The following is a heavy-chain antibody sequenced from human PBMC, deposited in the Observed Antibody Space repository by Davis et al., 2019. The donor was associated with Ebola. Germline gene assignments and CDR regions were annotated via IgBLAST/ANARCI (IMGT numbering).Heavy chain of an antibody. J-gene: IGHJ4*02. CDR1: VITFSSYD. D-gene: IGHD6-13*01. V-gene: IGHV3-23*01. Sequence: PGGSLRLSCTDSVITFSSYDMSWVRQAPGKGLEWVSAISGSGGSTYYADSVKGRFTISRDNSKNTLYLQMNSLRAEDTAVYYCAKDGLFSSSWSFDYWGQGTLVTVSS. CDR3: AKDGLFSSSWSFDY. CDR2: ISGSGGST.